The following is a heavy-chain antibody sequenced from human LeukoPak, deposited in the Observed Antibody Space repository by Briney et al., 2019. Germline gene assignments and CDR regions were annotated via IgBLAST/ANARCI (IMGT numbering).Heavy chain of an antibody. CDR2: IYYSGST. CDR1: GGSISSYY. CDR3: AREVHNLYYFDY. J-gene: IGHJ4*02. Sequence: NPSETLSLTCTVSGGSISSYYWSWIRQPPGKGLEWIGYIYYSGSTNYNPSLKSRVTISVDTSKNQFSLKLSSVTAADTAVYYCAREVHNLYYFDYWGQGTLVTVSS. D-gene: IGHD1-1*01. V-gene: IGHV4-59*01.